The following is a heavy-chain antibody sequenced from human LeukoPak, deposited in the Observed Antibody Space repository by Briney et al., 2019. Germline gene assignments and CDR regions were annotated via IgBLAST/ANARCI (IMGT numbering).Heavy chain of an antibody. CDR2: IIPIFGTA. J-gene: IGHJ4*02. V-gene: IGHV1-69*06. CDR1: GGTFSSYA. CDR3: ASLQGGYCSSTSCPEIDY. Sequence: EASVEVSCKASGGTFSSYAISWVRQAPGQGLERMGGIIPIFGTANYAQKFQGRVTITADKSTSTAYMELSSLRSEDTAVYYCASLQGGYCSSTSCPEIDYWGQGTLVTVSS. D-gene: IGHD2-2*01.